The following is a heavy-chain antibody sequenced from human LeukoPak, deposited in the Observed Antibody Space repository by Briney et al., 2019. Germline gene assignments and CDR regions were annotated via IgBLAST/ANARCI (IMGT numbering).Heavy chain of an antibody. CDR3: ARGWLALYYYYYGMDV. J-gene: IGHJ6*02. Sequence: GSLRLSCAASGFTFSSYWMSWVRQAPGKGLEWVANIKQDGSEKYYVDSVKGRFTISRDNAKNSLYLQMNSLGAEDTAVYYCARGWLALYYYYYGMDVWGQGTTVTVSS. CDR1: GFTFSSYW. V-gene: IGHV3-7*01. CDR2: IKQDGSEK. D-gene: IGHD3-9*01.